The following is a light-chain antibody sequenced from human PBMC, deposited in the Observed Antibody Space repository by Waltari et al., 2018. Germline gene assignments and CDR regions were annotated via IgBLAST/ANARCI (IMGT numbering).Light chain of an antibody. CDR3: SSYAGSNTYI. CDR1: STDIRYYNA. Sequence: QAAPTQPPSVSGSPGQSVTISCPWTSTDIRYYNAVSWYQQHPGKAPKLMIYEVSKRPSGVSDRFSGSKSGNTASLTISGLQAEDEADYYCSSYAGSNTYIFGAGTRLTVL. J-gene: IGLJ1*01. V-gene: IGLV2-11*01. CDR2: EVS.